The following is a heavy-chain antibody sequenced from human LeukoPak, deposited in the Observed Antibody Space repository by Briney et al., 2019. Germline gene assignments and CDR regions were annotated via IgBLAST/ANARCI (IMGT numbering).Heavy chain of an antibody. CDR1: GYTFTSYA. V-gene: IGHV1-3*01. CDR3: ARDREVWLRPRRRYYFHY. Sequence: ASVKVSCKASGYTFTSYAMHWVRQAPGQRLEWMGWSNAGNGNTNYAQKLQGRVTMTTDTSTSTAYMELRSLRSDDTAVYYCARDREVWLRPRRRYYFHYWGQGTLVTVSS. D-gene: IGHD5-12*01. J-gene: IGHJ4*02. CDR2: SNAGNGNT.